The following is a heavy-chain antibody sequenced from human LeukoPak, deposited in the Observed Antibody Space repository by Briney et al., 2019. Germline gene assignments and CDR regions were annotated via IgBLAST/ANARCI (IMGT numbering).Heavy chain of an antibody. CDR3: AKMDYRYYFDY. V-gene: IGHV3-23*01. D-gene: IGHD3-16*01. CDR2: ISGSGGST. Sequence: AISGSGGSTYYADSVKGRFTISRDNSKNTLYLQMNSLRAEDTAVYYCAKMDYRYYFDYWGQGTLVTVSS. J-gene: IGHJ4*02.